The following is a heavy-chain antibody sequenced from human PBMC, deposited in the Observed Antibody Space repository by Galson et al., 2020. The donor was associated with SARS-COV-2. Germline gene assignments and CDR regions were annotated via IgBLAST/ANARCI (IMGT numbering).Heavy chain of an antibody. D-gene: IGHD3-3*01. CDR2: LSSSGSTI. V-gene: IGHV3-48*03. CDR3: ARINYAFWSGHFYYYMDV. CDR1: GFTLSSSE. Sequence: GGPLRLSCAAPGFTLSSSEMNWARLAPGKGLEWVTYLSSSGSTIYYADSVKGRFTISRDNAKNSLSLQMTSLRAEDTAVYYCARINYAFWSGHFYYYMDVWGKGTMVTVSS. J-gene: IGHJ6*03.